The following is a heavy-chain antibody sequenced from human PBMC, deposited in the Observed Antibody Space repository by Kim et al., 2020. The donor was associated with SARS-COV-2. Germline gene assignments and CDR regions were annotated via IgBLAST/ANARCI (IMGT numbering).Heavy chain of an antibody. D-gene: IGHD2-2*02. J-gene: IGHJ3*01. Sequence: SETLSLTCAVYGGSFSGYYWSWIRQPPGKGLEWIGEINHSGSTNYNPSLKSRVTISVDTSKNQFSLKLSSVTAADTAVYYCKAVGYCSSTSCNKGSKAF. CDR2: INHSGST. CDR3: KAVGYCSSTSCNKGSKAF. CDR1: GGSFSGYY. V-gene: IGHV4-34*01.